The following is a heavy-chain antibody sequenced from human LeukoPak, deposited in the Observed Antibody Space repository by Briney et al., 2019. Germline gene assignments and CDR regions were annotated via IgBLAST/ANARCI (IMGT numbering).Heavy chain of an antibody. J-gene: IGHJ3*02. V-gene: IGHV3-23*01. D-gene: IGHD6-19*01. CDR1: GFIFSSYA. CDR3: AKEDSGWLNAFDI. Sequence: GGSLRLSCAASGFIFSSYAMTWVRQAPGKGLEWVSTVSGSGSSTYYADSVKGRFTISRDNSINTLYLQMSSLRAEDTAVFYCAKEDSGWLNAFDIWGQGTMVTVSS. CDR2: VSGSGSST.